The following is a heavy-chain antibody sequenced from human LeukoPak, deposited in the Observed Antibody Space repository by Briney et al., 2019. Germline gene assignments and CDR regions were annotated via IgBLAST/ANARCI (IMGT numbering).Heavy chain of an antibody. CDR1: GVTTSSGNW. V-gene: IGHV4-4*02. Sequence: SETLSLTCGVAGVTTSSGNWWSWVRQPPGEGLEWIGEIHHSGTTNYNPAIMTRVTISVDKARNHFSLDLTSVTGADTAMYYCATRDESHTDVTPCDHWGQGALVTVSS. CDR3: ATRDESHTDVTPCDH. J-gene: IGHJ4*02. D-gene: IGHD5-24*01. CDR2: IHHSGTT.